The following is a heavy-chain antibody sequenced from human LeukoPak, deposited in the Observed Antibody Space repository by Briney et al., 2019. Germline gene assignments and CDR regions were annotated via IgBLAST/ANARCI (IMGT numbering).Heavy chain of an antibody. Sequence: GGSLRLSCAASGFTFSSYAMSWVRQAPGKGLEWVSAISGSGGSTYYADSVKGRFTISRDNARNSLSLQMNSLRVEDTALYFCAKDIVKGSASGTFDHWGQGTLVTVSS. V-gene: IGHV3-23*01. CDR1: GFTFSSYA. CDR2: ISGSGGST. CDR3: AKDIVKGSASGTFDH. J-gene: IGHJ4*02. D-gene: IGHD3-10*01.